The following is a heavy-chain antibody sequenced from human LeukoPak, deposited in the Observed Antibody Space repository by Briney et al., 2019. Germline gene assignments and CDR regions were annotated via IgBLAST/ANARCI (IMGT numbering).Heavy chain of an antibody. CDR2: ISSDGSST. D-gene: IGHD3-22*01. CDR1: GFTFSSYW. CDR3: ASRIPYDSSSY. V-gene: IGHV3-74*01. Sequence: GVPLRLSCAASGFTFSSYWMHWVRQAPGKGLVWVSRISSDGSSTDYADSVKGRFTISRDNAKNTLYLQMNSLRAEDTAVYYCASRIPYDSSSYWGQGTLVTVSS. J-gene: IGHJ4*02.